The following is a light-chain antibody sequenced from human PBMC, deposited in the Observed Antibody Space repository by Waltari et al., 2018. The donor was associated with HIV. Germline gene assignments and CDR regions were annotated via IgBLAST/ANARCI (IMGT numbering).Light chain of an antibody. Sequence: DIQMTQPPSTVSASVGDRVTISCWASQSISSWLAWYQQKPGKAPKLLVYKASTLESGVPSRFIGSGSGTEFTLTISSLQPDDFATYYCQQYNSYPYTFGQGTKLEI. CDR1: QSISSW. V-gene: IGKV1-5*03. CDR3: QQYNSYPYT. J-gene: IGKJ2*01. CDR2: KAS.